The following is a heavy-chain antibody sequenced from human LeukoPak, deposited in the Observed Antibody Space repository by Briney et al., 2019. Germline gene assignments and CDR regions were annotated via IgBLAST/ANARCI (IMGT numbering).Heavy chain of an antibody. Sequence: GGSLRLSCAASGFTFSSYTMDWVRQAPGKGLEWVSCISGSGFNIYYADSMKGRFTISRDNAKNSPYLQMNSLRAEDTAVYYCTRGGGDFFGSGPGDLWGRGSLVTVSS. CDR3: TRGGGDFFGSGPGDL. D-gene: IGHD3-10*01. CDR1: GFTFSSYT. CDR2: ISGSGFNI. V-gene: IGHV3-21*01. J-gene: IGHJ2*01.